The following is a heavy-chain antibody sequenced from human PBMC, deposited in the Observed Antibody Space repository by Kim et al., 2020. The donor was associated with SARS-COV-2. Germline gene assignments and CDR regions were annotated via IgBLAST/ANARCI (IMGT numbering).Heavy chain of an antibody. V-gene: IGHV4-59*08. CDR1: GGSISHYY. J-gene: IGHJ4*02. CDR2: IYYSGST. CDR3: ARHGNDYGDYPLDY. Sequence: SETLSLTCTVSGGSISHYYWSWIRQPPGKQLEWIGYIYYSGSTNYNPSLKRRVTISLDTSKNQFSLKLSSVTAADTVVYYCARHGNDYGDYPLDYWGQGTLVTVSS. D-gene: IGHD4-17*01.